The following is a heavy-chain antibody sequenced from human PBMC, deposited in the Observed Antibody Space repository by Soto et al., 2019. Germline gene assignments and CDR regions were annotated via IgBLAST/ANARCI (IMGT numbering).Heavy chain of an antibody. CDR3: ARGGVSTRTFDY. CDR2: IYPSDSDT. Sequence: LVESLKISCKGSGYNFVGYWIAWVRQMPGKGLELMGIIYPSDSDTRYRPSFQGQVTISADKSISSAYLQWSSLRASDTAMYYCARGGVSTRTFDYWGQGPPVTVSS. V-gene: IGHV5-51*01. J-gene: IGHJ4*02. CDR1: GYNFVGYW. D-gene: IGHD3-3*01.